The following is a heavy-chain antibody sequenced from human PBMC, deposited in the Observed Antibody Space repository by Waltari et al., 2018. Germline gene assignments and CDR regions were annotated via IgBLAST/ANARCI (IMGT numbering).Heavy chain of an antibody. V-gene: IGHV3-49*04. Sequence: EVQLVESGGDLVQPGRSLRPSCTSSGFTFGDYALSWVRQAPGRGVGGVGSVRSKTDDATTYDAASVEGRFTLSRDESRSIAYLRMNSLRVGDAAMYYCVRGSAELPCWGQGTLVTVSS. CDR1: GFTFGDYA. J-gene: IGHJ1*01. CDR2: VRSKTDDATT. D-gene: IGHD3-10*01. CDR3: VRGSAELPC.